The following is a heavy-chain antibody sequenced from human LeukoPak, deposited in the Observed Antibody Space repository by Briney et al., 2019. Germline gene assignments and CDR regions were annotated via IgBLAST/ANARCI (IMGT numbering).Heavy chain of an antibody. CDR2: IRSKANSYAT. D-gene: IGHD2-15*01. J-gene: IGHJ3*02. Sequence: QPGGSLRPSCAASGFTFSGSAMHWVRQASGKGLEWVGRIRSKANSYATAYAVSVKGRFTISRDDSKNTAYLQMNSLQTEDTAVYYCTRPTEGLYCSGGSFYYGEAFDIWGQGTMVTVSS. CDR3: TRPTEGLYCSGGSFYYGEAFDI. CDR1: GFTFSGSA. V-gene: IGHV3-73*01.